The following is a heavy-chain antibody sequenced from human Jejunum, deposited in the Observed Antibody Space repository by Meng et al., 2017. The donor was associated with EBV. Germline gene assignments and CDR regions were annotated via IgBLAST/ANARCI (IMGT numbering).Heavy chain of an antibody. CDR3: ARVAFSYTTRSLDS. D-gene: IGHD3-16*02. V-gene: IGHV4-34*02. J-gene: IGHJ4*02. CDR1: RGAFRGYY. Sequence: QGQLKQWGAGLLYPSETLSLTCAVYRGAFRGYYWSWIRQHPGKGLEWIGEINHSGSTNYNPSLRSRVTISVETSKNQFSLRLNSVTAADTAVYYCARVAFSYTTRSLDSWGQGTLVTVSS. CDR2: INHSGST.